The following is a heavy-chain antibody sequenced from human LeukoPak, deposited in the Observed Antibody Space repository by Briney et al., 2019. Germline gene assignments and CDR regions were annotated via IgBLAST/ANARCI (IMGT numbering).Heavy chain of an antibody. Sequence: GGSLRLSCAASGFTFSTYAMSWVRQAPGKGLEWVSTISGGGESTDYADSVKGRFTIARDNSRNTLFLQMNSLRAEDMAVYYCASPSYYYDSSGYEVDYWGQGTLVTVSS. CDR2: ISGGGEST. J-gene: IGHJ4*02. CDR3: ASPSYYYDSSGYEVDY. D-gene: IGHD3-22*01. CDR1: GFTFSTYA. V-gene: IGHV3-23*01.